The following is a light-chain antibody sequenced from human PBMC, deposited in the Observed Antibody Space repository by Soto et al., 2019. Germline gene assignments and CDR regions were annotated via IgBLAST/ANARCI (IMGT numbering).Light chain of an antibody. CDR3: GSYTSGSIDYV. Sequence: QSALTQPASVSGSPGQSITISCTGTSSDVGGYNYVSWYQQHPGKAPKLMIYEVSNRPSGVSNRFSGSKSGNTASLTISGLQAEDEADYYCGSYTSGSIDYVFGTGTKVTVL. CDR1: SSDVGGYNY. J-gene: IGLJ1*01. CDR2: EVS. V-gene: IGLV2-14*01.